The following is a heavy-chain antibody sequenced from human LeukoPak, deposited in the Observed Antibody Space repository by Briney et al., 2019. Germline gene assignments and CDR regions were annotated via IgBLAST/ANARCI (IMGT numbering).Heavy chain of an antibody. CDR1: GYTLTELS. V-gene: IGHV1-24*01. D-gene: IGHD6-19*01. CDR3: ATAPKYSSGWFYFDY. CDR2: FDPEDGET. J-gene: IGHJ4*02. Sequence: ASVKVSCRVSGYTLTELSMHWVRQAPGKGLEWMGGFDPEDGETIYAQKFQGRVTMTEDTSTDTAYMELSSLRSEDTAVYYCATAPKYSSGWFYFDYWGQGTLATVSS.